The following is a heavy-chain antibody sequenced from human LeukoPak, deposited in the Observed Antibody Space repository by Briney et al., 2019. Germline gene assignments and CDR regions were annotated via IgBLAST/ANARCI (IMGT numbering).Heavy chain of an antibody. CDR1: GFTFDDYA. J-gene: IGHJ5*02. CDR2: INGDGGST. D-gene: IGHD1-26*01. V-gene: IGHV3-43*02. CDR3: AKGDRSGSYYNSFDP. Sequence: PGGSLRLSRAASGFTFDDYAMHWVRQGPGKGLEWVSLINGDGGSTYYADSVKGRFTISRDNSKNSLYLEMNSLRTEDTAFYYCAKGDRSGSYYNSFDPWGQGTLVTVSS.